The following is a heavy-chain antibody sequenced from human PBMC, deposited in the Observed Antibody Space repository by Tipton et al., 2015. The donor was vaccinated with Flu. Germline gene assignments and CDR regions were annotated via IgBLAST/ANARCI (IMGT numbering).Heavy chain of an antibody. Sequence: TLSLTCTVSGGSISSYYWSWIRQPPGKGLEWIGYIYYSGSTNYNPSLKSRVTISVDTSKNQFSLKLSSVTAADTAVYYCARIIAARRYYYYGMDVWGQGTTVTVSS. V-gene: IGHV4-59*08. J-gene: IGHJ6*02. CDR2: IYYSGST. D-gene: IGHD6-6*01. CDR1: GGSISSYY. CDR3: ARIIAARRYYYYGMDV.